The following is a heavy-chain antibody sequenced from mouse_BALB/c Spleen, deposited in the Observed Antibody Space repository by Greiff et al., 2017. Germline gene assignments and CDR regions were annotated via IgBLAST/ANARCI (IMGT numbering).Heavy chain of an antibody. CDR1: GFTFSSYA. V-gene: IGHV5-6-5*01. D-gene: IGHD1-1*01. CDR3: AREIYYGSSYWYFDV. CDR2: ISSGGST. Sequence: EVKLMESGGDLVKPGGSRKLSCAASGFTFSSYAMSWVRQTPEKRLEWVASISSGGSTYYPDSVKGRFTISRDNARNILYLQMSSLRSEDTAMYYCAREIYYGSSYWYFDVWGAGTTVTVSS. J-gene: IGHJ1*01.